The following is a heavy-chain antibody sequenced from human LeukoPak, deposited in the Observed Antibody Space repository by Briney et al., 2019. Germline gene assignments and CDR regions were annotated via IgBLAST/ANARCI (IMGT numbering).Heavy chain of an antibody. CDR3: ARDVLEYYYGSGSYYGYYYGMDV. V-gene: IGHV3-48*03. D-gene: IGHD3-10*01. CDR2: ISSSGSTI. Sequence: GGSLRLSCAASGFTFSSYEMNWVRQAPGKGLEWVSYISSSGSTIYYADSVKGRFTISRDNAKNSLYLQMNSLRAEDTAVYYCARDVLEYYYGSGSYYGYYYGMDVWGKGTTVTVSS. J-gene: IGHJ6*04. CDR1: GFTFSSYE.